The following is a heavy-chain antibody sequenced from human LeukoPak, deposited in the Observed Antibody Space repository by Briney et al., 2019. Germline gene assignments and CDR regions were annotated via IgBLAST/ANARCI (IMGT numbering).Heavy chain of an antibody. CDR2: INPNSGYT. V-gene: IGHV1-2*02. D-gene: IGHD3-10*01. J-gene: IGHJ4*02. CDR3: ARGDTMVRGLISDY. CDR1: GYTFSDYY. Sequence: ASVKVSCKASGYTFSDYYLHWVRQAPGQGIEYMGWINPNSGYTKYSQSFQGRVTMTRDTSISTAYMELSRLISDDTAVYYCARGDTMVRGLISDYWGQGTLVTVSS.